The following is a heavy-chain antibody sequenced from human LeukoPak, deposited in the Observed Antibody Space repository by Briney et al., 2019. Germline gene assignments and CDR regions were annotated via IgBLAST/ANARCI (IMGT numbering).Heavy chain of an antibody. J-gene: IGHJ4*02. Sequence: GGSLRLSCAASGLSISSYWMHWVRQAPGKGLEWVAVISYDGSNKYYADSVRGRFTISRDNSKNTLYLQMNSLRAEDTAVYYCAKDSASLSSHFATYFDYWGQGTLVTVSS. CDR2: ISYDGSNK. V-gene: IGHV3-30*18. CDR1: GLSISSYW. CDR3: AKDSASLSSHFATYFDY. D-gene: IGHD6-13*01.